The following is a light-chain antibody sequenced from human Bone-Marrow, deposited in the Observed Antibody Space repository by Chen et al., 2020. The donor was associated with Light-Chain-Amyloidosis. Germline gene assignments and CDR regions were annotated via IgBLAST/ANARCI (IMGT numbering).Light chain of an antibody. V-gene: IGKV3-15*01. CDR2: GAS. CDR1: QSVSSN. J-gene: IGKJ1*01. Sequence: EIVMTQSPATLSVSPGERATLSCRASQSVSSNLAWHQQKPGQAPRLLIYGASTRATGIPARFSGSGSGTEFTLTISSLESEDFAVYYCQQYSNWPPWTFGQGTKVEIK. CDR3: QQYSNWPPWT.